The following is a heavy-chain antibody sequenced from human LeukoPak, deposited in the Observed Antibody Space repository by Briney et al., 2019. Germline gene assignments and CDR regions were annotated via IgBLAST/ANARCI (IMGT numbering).Heavy chain of an antibody. CDR1: GGSISSYY. D-gene: IGHD3-10*01. CDR3: ARGSLPDGSGSYLGY. J-gene: IGHJ4*02. V-gene: IGHV4-59*01. Sequence: SETLSLTCTVSGGSISSYYWSWIRQPPGKGLEWIGYIYYTGSTNYNPSLKNRVTISVDTSKNQFSLKLSSVTAADTAVYYCARGSLPDGSGSYLGYWGQGTLVTVSS. CDR2: IYYTGST.